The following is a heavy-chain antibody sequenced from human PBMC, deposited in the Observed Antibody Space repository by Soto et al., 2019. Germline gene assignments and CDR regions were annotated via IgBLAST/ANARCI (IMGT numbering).Heavy chain of an antibody. CDR2: IYWDGDK. Sequence: QITLKESGPRLVKPTQTLTLTCTFSVLSLSNIGMGVGWICQAQEKAREGLALIYWDGDKGYSPPLQTRIPITKDTSKNQVVFTMTNMDPVDTATYYCVHSRCGGDCLPHYSSHSYYGLDVWGQGTTVTVSS. D-gene: IGHD2-21*02. CDR1: VLSLSNIGMG. V-gene: IGHV2-5*02. J-gene: IGHJ6*02. CDR3: VHSRCGGDCLPHYSSHSYYGLDV.